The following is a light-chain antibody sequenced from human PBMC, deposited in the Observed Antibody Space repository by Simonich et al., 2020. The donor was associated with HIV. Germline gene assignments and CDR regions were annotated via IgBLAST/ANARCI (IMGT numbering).Light chain of an antibody. V-gene: IGKV4-1*01. CDR2: WAS. J-gene: IGKJ1*01. CDR3: QQYYITPRT. Sequence: DIVMTQSPDSLAVSLGERATINCKSSQSVLYSSNNKNYLAWYQQKPGQPPKLLIYWASTRESGVPDRFSGSGSGTDFTLTISILRAEDVAVYYCQQYYITPRTFGQGTKVEIK. CDR1: QSVLYSSNNKNY.